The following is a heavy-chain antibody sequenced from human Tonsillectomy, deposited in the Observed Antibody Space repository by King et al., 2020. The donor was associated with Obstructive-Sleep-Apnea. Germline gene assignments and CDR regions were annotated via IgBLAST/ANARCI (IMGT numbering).Heavy chain of an antibody. CDR1: GYTFTAYS. D-gene: IGHD2-2*01. CDR3: ARSKYQLLGATNDY. J-gene: IGHJ4*02. V-gene: IGHV1-2*02. CDR2: INPNSGGT. Sequence: QLVQSGTEVKKPGASVKVSCKASGYTFTAYSMYWVRQAPGQGLELMGWINPNSGGTNYAQKFQGRVTMTRDTSISTAYMELSRLTSDDTAVYYCARSKYQLLGATNDYWGQGTLVTVSS.